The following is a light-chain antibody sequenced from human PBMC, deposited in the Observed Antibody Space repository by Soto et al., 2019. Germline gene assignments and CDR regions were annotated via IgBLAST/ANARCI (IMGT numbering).Light chain of an antibody. Sequence: EIVLTQSPATLSLSPGERATLSCRASQSVSGCLAWYQQKPGQAPRLLIFDASNRATGIPARFSGSGSGTDFTLTISSLEPEDFAIYYCQQRCNWPPVTFGGGPKV. CDR3: QQRCNWPPVT. J-gene: IGKJ4*01. V-gene: IGKV3-11*01. CDR1: QSVSGC. CDR2: DAS.